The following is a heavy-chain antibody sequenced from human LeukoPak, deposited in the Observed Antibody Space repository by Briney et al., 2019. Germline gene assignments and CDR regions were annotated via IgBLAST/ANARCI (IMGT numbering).Heavy chain of an antibody. CDR1: GGSISSYY. D-gene: IGHD3-3*01. V-gene: IGHV4-39*01. Sequence: SETLSLTCTVSGGSISSYYWGWIRQPPGKGLEWIGSIYYSGSTYYNPSLKSRVTISVDTSKNQFSLKLSSVTAADTAVYYCEGFGVVINRGIDYWGQGTLVTVSS. CDR3: EGFGVVINRGIDY. J-gene: IGHJ4*02. CDR2: IYYSGST.